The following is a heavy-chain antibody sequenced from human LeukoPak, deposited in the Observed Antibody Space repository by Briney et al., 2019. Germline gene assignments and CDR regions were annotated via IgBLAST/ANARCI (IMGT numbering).Heavy chain of an antibody. Sequence: GGSLGLSFPASGLPFGDYLMSWFRQPPGKGLEWVGFISGGTTEYAASVKGRFTISRDDSTSIAYLQMNSLTTEDTAVYYCFRGSGWLSVYWGQGTLVTVSS. CDR3: FRGSGWLSVY. CDR1: GLPFGDYL. V-gene: IGHV3-49*03. D-gene: IGHD6-19*01. CDR2: ISGGTT. J-gene: IGHJ4*02.